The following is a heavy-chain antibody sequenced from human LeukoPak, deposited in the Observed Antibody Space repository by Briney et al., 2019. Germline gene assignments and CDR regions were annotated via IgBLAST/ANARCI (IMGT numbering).Heavy chain of an antibody. Sequence: GGSLRLSCAASGFTFSNYAMGWVRQAPGKGLEWVSPISASGAYTYYTDSVKGRFTISRDNSKNTLYLQMNSLRADDTAVYYCARVGNDFDPWGQGTLVTVSS. V-gene: IGHV3-23*01. D-gene: IGHD1-1*01. J-gene: IGHJ5*02. CDR3: ARVGNDFDP. CDR1: GFTFSNYA. CDR2: ISASGAYT.